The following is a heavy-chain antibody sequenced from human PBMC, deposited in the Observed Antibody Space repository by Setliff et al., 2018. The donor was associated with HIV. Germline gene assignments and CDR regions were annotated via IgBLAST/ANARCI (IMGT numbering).Heavy chain of an antibody. J-gene: IGHJ4*02. Sequence: GGSLRLSCAASGFTFSSCWVTWVRQGPGKGLEWVAFISLETSNNNYADSVKGRFTISRDNSRNTLYLQMNDLRLEDTATYYCVRVTATHLAYWSSGTQVTVSS. CDR1: GFTFSSCW. CDR3: VRVTATHLAY. CDR2: ISLETSNN. V-gene: IGHV3-30*01.